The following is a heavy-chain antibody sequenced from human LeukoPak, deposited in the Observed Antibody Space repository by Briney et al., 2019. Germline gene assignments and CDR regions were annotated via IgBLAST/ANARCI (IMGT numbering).Heavy chain of an antibody. CDR1: GFHFSSYS. J-gene: IGHJ3*02. CDR3: ARDREVLGHDAFDI. Sequence: GSLELSFAASGFHFSSYSMHWVRPGPRKGVELAAGISYDGSNKYYADSVKGRFTISRDNSKNTLYLQMNSLRAEDTAVYYCARDREVLGHDAFDIWGQGTMVTVSS. V-gene: IGHV3-30*04. D-gene: IGHD1-26*01. CDR2: ISYDGSNK.